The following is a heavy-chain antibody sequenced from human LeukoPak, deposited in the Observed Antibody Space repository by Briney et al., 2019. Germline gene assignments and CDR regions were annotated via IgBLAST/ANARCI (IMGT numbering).Heavy chain of an antibody. J-gene: IGHJ3*02. V-gene: IGHV4-39*01. D-gene: IGHD3-3*01. CDR2: IYYSGST. Sequence: PSETLSLTCTVSGGSISSSSYYWGWIRQPPGKGLEWIGSIYYSGSTYYNPSLKSRVTISVDTSKNQFSLKLSSVTAADTAVYYCARQGSRYDFWSGYGNDAFDIWGQGTMVTVSP. CDR3: ARQGSRYDFWSGYGNDAFDI. CDR1: GGSISSSSYY.